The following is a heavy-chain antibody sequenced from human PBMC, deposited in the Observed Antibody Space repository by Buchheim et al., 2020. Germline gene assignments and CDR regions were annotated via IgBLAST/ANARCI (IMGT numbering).Heavy chain of an antibody. Sequence: EVHLVESGGGLVQPGGSLRLSCAASGFTVSGYWMHWVRHVPGQGLVWVSRINSDGGTNYADSVKGRFTISRDNAKKMVYREMNSLRAEDTAIYYCARGGYSTDGSSDYWGQGTL. CDR1: GFTVSGYW. CDR2: INSDGGT. CDR3: ARGGYSTDGSSDY. V-gene: IGHV3-74*01. D-gene: IGHD5-24*01. J-gene: IGHJ4*02.